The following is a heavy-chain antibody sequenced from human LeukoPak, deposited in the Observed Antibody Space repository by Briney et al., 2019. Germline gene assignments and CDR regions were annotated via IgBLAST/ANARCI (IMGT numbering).Heavy chain of an antibody. J-gene: IGHJ4*02. CDR1: GFIFSSAW. CDR3: TTDPLLYYYDSSGYQYYFDY. CDR2: IKSKNDDGTT. D-gene: IGHD3-22*01. V-gene: IGHV3-15*01. Sequence: GGSVRLSCAASGFIFSSAWMRGVRQAPQKGLEWVGRIKSKNDDGTTDYTAHVKGRFTISRFDSKNTLYLEMNSLTTEDTAVYYCTTDPLLYYYDSSGYQYYFDYWGQGTVVTVSS.